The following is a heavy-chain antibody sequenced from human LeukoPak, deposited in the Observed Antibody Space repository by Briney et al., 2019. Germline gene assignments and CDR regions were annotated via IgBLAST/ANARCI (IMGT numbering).Heavy chain of an antibody. V-gene: IGHV1-69*13. CDR3: ARRPRSGSPLGGYYYMDV. Sequence: ASVKVSCKASGGTFISYAISWVRQAPGQGLEWMGGIIPIFGTANYAQKFQGRVTITPDESTSTAYMELSSLRSEDKAVYYCARRPRSGSPLGGYYYMDVWGKGTTVTISS. D-gene: IGHD3-10*01. J-gene: IGHJ6*03. CDR2: IIPIFGTA. CDR1: GGTFISYA.